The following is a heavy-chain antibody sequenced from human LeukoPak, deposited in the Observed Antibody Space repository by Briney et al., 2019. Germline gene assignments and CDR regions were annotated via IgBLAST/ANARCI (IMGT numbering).Heavy chain of an antibody. CDR2: ISAYNGNT. J-gene: IGHJ6*02. Sequence: AASVTVSCKASGYTFTSYDINWVRQAPGQGLEWMGWISAYNGNTDYAQKLQGRVTMTTDTSTSTAYMELRSLRSDDTAVYYCARDSDYGDYYYYGMDVWGQGTTVTVSS. CDR3: ARDSDYGDYYYYGMDV. CDR1: GYTFTSYD. V-gene: IGHV1-18*01. D-gene: IGHD4-17*01.